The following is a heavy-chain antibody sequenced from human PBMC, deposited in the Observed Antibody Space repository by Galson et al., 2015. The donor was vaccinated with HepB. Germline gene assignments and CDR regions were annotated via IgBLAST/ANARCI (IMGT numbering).Heavy chain of an antibody. CDR1: GFTFSSYG. Sequence: SLRLSCAASGFTFSSYGMHWVRQAPGKGLEWVAVISYDGSNKYYADSVKGRFTISRDNSKNTLYLQMNSLRAEDTAVYYCAKDPQWLVRGQLADYWGQGTLVTASS. J-gene: IGHJ4*02. CDR2: ISYDGSNK. V-gene: IGHV3-30*18. D-gene: IGHD6-19*01. CDR3: AKDPQWLVRGQLADY.